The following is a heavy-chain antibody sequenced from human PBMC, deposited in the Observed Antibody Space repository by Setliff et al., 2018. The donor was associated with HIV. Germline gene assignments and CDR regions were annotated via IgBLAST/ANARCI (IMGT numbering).Heavy chain of an antibody. V-gene: IGHV3-33*08. Sequence: PGGSLRLSCASSGFTFSNYAMHWVRQAPGKGLEWVAVIWNDGSNKYYADSVKGRFTISRDNAKDSLYLQMNSLRAEDTAVYYCARSESGVTDAFDIWGQGAMVTVSS. D-gene: IGHD3-10*01. CDR2: IWNDGSNK. CDR3: ARSESGVTDAFDI. CDR1: GFTFSNYA. J-gene: IGHJ3*02.